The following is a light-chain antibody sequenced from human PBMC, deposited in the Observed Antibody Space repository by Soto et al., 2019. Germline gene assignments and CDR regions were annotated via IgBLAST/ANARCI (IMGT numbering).Light chain of an antibody. CDR3: QQTDNFPLT. CDR1: RGITRW. Sequence: DIQMTQSPSTVAASVGDRVTITCRASRGITRWLAWYQQKPGKAPNLLIYAASILQSGIPSRFSGSGSRTDFTLTISSLQPEDFAIYYCQQTDNFPLTFGGGTKVEIK. V-gene: IGKV1-12*01. CDR2: AAS. J-gene: IGKJ4*01.